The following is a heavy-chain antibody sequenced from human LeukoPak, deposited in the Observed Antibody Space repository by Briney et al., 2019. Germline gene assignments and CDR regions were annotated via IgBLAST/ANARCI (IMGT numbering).Heavy chain of an antibody. D-gene: IGHD6-19*01. CDR1: GYTFTGYY. J-gene: IGHJ4*02. V-gene: IGHV1-2*06. Sequence: GGSVKVSCKASGYTFTGYYMHWVRQAPGQGLEWMGRINPNSGGTNYTQKFQGRVTMTRDTSISTAYMELSRLRSDDTAVYYCARDLGWYSSLGFDYWGQGTLVTVSS. CDR3: ARDLGWYSSLGFDY. CDR2: INPNSGGT.